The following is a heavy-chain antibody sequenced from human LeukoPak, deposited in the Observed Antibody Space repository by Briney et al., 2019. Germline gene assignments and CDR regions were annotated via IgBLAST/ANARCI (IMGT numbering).Heavy chain of an antibody. V-gene: IGHV3-53*01. CDR1: GFTVSSDY. CDR2: IYSGGST. CDR3: ARGLGSGTYTDYYMDV. Sequence: GGSLRLSCAASGFTVSSDYMTWVRQAPGKGLEWVSLIYSGGSTYYADSVKGRFTISRDNSKNTLYLQMNSLRAEDTAAYYCARGLGSGTYTDYYMDVWGKGTTVTVSS. J-gene: IGHJ6*03. D-gene: IGHD3-10*01.